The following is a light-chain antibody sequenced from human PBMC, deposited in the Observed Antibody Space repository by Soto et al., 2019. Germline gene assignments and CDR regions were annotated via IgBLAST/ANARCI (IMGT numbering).Light chain of an antibody. CDR2: EVS. CDR3: CSYAGSSTYV. J-gene: IGLJ1*01. Sequence: QSALTQPASVSGSPGQSITISCTGTNSDVGSYNLVSWYQQHPGKAPKVMIYEVSKRPSGVPNRFSGSKSGNTASLTISGLQAEDEADYYCCSYAGSSTYVFGTWTKLTVL. CDR1: NSDVGSYNL. V-gene: IGLV2-23*02.